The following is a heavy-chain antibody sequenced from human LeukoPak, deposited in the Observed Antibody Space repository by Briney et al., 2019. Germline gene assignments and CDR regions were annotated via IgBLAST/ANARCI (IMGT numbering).Heavy chain of an antibody. Sequence: GGSLRLSCAAAGFTFSNYAMSWVRQAPGKGLEWVSAITASGGSTYYADSVKGRFTISRDNSKNTLYLQMNSLRAEDTAVYYCAKRDGSGSYHFDYWGQGTLVTVSS. CDR3: AKRDGSGSYHFDY. D-gene: IGHD3-10*01. CDR1: GFTFSNYA. CDR2: ITASGGST. V-gene: IGHV3-23*01. J-gene: IGHJ4*02.